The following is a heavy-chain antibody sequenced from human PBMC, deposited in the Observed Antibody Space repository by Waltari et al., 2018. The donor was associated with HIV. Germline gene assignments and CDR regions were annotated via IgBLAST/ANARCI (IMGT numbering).Heavy chain of an antibody. CDR2: ISYGGGGTT. D-gene: IGHD3-10*01. CDR3: ARVGSQGAFDI. J-gene: IGHJ3*02. CDR1: GFTLSSYS. V-gene: IGHV3-64*02. Sequence: EVLLVESGEGLVQPGGSLRLSCAASGFTLSSYSMHWVRQSPGRGLEYVSAISYGGGGTTYYADSVKDRFTISRDNSKNTLYLQMGSLRAEDMAVYYCARVGSQGAFDIWGQGTMVTVSS.